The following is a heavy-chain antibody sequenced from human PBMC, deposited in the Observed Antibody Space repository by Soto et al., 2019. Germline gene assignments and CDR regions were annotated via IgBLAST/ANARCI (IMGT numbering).Heavy chain of an antibody. Sequence: PSETLSLTCTVSGGPIIISRNYWVWIRQSPGKGLEWIGSMTYGGGTAYYNSSLKSRVTISVDPSKNQFSLRLSSVTAEDTAVYYCVSSSNGACNDWGQGTVVTVSS. J-gene: IGHJ4*02. CDR1: GGPIIISRNY. D-gene: IGHD4-4*01. CDR2: MTYGGGTA. V-gene: IGHV4-39*01. CDR3: VSSSNGACND.